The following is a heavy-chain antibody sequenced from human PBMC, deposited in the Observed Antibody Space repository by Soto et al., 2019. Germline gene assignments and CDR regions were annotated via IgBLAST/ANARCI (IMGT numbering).Heavy chain of an antibody. CDR2: IIPIFGIA. CDR3: ARVPLYCSSTSCDYYYYYMDV. Sequence: ASVKVSCKASGGTFSSYAISWVRQAPGQGLEWMGGIIPIFGIANYAQKFQGRVTITADKSTSTAYMELSSLRSEDTAVYYCARVPLYCSSTSCDYYYYYMDVWGKGTTVTVSS. J-gene: IGHJ6*03. V-gene: IGHV1-69*10. D-gene: IGHD2-2*01. CDR1: GGTFSSYA.